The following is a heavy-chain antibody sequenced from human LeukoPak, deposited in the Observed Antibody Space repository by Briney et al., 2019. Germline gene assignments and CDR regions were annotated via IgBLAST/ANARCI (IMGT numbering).Heavy chain of an antibody. V-gene: IGHV4-59*01. D-gene: IGHD3-3*01. J-gene: IGHJ3*02. CDR2: IYYSGST. CDR3: ARVNPVIFEGAFDI. Sequence: PSETLSLTCTVSGGSISSYYWSWIRQPPGKGLEWIGYIYYSGSTNYNPSLKSRVTISVDTSKNQFSLKLSSVTAADTAVYYCARVNPVIFEGAFDIWGQGTMVTVSS. CDR1: GGSISSYY.